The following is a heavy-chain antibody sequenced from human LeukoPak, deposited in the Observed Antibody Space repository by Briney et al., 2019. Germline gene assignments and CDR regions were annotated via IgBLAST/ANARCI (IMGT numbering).Heavy chain of an antibody. D-gene: IGHD3-10*01. CDR3: ARGGYYYGSGSLSAFDI. CDR2: IYHSGST. CDR1: GGSISSSNW. V-gene: IGHV4-4*02. J-gene: IGHJ3*02. Sequence: SETLSLTCAVSGGSISSSNWWSWVRQPPGKGLEWIGEIYHSGSTNYNPSLKSRVTISVDKSKNQFSLKLSSVTAADTAVYYCARGGYYYGSGSLSAFDIWGQGTMVTVSS.